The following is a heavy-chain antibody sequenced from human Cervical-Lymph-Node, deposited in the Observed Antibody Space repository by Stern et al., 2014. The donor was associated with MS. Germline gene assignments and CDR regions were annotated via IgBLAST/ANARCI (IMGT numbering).Heavy chain of an antibody. J-gene: IGHJ4*02. D-gene: IGHD2-21*02. V-gene: IGHV1-2*02. CDR3: ARVCDGGVCKNFDY. CDR2: ISPNDGAA. CDR1: GYTFTGYQ. Sequence: MQLVESGAELKKPGASVKVSCKTSGYTFTGYQMHWVRQAPGQGLEWMGRISPNDGAATYAQKFQGRVTMTRDTSINTAYMELSSLRSDDTAVYYCARVCDGGVCKNFDYWGQGTLVTVSS.